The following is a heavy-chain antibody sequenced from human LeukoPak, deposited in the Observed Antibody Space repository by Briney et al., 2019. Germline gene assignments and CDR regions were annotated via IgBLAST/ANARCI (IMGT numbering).Heavy chain of an antibody. Sequence: GGSLRLSCAASGFTFSDDYMSWMRQAPGKGLQWVANIKHDGSEQYYVDSVKGRFTISRDNARNSLYLQMNSLGVEDTAVYYCKSGGAAPGAFDYWGQGALVTVSS. CDR2: IKHDGSEQ. D-gene: IGHD6-13*01. CDR3: KSGGAAPGAFDY. V-gene: IGHV3-7*01. J-gene: IGHJ4*02. CDR1: GFTFSDDY.